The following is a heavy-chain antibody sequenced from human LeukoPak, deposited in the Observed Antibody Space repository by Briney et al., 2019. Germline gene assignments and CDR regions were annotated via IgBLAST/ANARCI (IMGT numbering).Heavy chain of an antibody. J-gene: IGHJ4*01. D-gene: IGHD3-16*01. CDR2: ISASGDAT. CDR3: AKDPRAMGRYFFDD. V-gene: IGHV3-23*01. CDR1: GFTFNAYA. Sequence: GGSLRLSCVGSGFTFNAYALSWVRQRPGKGPEWVSMISASGDATDYADSVKDRLTISRDNAKKTLYLQINNARADDTAIYYCAKDPRAMGRYFFDDWGQGSLVTVSS.